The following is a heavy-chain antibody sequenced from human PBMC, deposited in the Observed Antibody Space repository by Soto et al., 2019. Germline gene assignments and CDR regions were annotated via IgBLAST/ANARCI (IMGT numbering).Heavy chain of an antibody. V-gene: IGHV1-8*01. CDR1: GYTFTSYD. CDR3: ARVQWFGEFVY. D-gene: IGHD3-10*01. J-gene: IGHJ4*02. Sequence: GASVKVSCKASGYTFTSYDSNWVRQATGQGLEWMGWMNPNSGNTGYAQKFQGRVTMTSNTSIRTAYMKLSSLRSEDTAVYYGARVQWFGEFVYWGQGTLVTVSS. CDR2: MNPNSGNT.